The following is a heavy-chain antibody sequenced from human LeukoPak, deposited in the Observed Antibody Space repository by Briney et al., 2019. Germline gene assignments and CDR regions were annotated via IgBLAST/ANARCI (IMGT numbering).Heavy chain of an antibody. CDR3: ARGPGIAAAGTIDY. CDR1: GGSFSGYY. D-gene: IGHD6-13*01. CDR2: IYYSGST. Sequence: PSETLSLTCAVYGGSFSGYYWSWIRQPPGKGLEWIGYIYYSGSTNYNPSLKTRVTISVDTSKNQFSLKLSSVTAADTAVYYCARGPGIAAAGTIDYWGQGTLVTVSS. V-gene: IGHV4-59*01. J-gene: IGHJ4*02.